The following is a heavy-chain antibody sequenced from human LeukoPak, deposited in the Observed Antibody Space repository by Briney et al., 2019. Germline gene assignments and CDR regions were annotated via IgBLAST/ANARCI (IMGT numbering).Heavy chain of an antibody. Sequence: GGSLRLSCATSGFTFSNYALHWVRQAPGRGLEWVAVISFDGSHKLYADSVKGRFTISRDSSKNTLSLLMNSLRVEDTAVFYCARAAVDTPATFDYWGQGTLVTVSS. J-gene: IGHJ4*02. V-gene: IGHV3-30-3*01. CDR3: ARAAVDTPATFDY. CDR2: ISFDGSHK. CDR1: GFTFSNYA. D-gene: IGHD6-13*01.